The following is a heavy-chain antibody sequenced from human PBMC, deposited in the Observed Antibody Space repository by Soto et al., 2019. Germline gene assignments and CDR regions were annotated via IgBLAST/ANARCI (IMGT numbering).Heavy chain of an antibody. J-gene: IGHJ4*02. CDR1: GFIFSNYA. CDR2: ISGSGGST. Sequence: PRGSLRLSCAASGFIFSNYAMSWVRQAPGKGLEWVSAISGSGGSTYYADSVKGRFTISRDNSKNTLYLQMNSLRAEDTAVYYCAKDRYYGSGTYWLVGYWGQGTLVTVSS. CDR3: AKDRYYGSGTYWLVGY. V-gene: IGHV3-23*01. D-gene: IGHD3-22*01.